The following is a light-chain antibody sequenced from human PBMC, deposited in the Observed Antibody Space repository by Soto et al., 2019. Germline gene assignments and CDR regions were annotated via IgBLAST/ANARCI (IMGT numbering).Light chain of an antibody. J-gene: IGKJ4*01. CDR2: DTS. CDR3: QYQGT. CDR1: QSIGRRY. V-gene: IGKV3-20*01. Sequence: IVLTQSPGTLSLSPGERATLSCRASQSIGRRYLAWYQQKPGQGPMLLIYDTSERASDIPDRFSGSGSGTDFTLTISRLVPEDFAVYYCQYQGTFGGVTKVEIK.